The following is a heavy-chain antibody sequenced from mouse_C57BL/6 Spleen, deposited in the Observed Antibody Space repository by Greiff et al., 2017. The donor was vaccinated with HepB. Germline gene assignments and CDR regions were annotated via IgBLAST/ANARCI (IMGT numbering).Heavy chain of an antibody. D-gene: IGHD2-5*01. V-gene: IGHV1-69*01. Sequence: VQLQQPGAELVMPGASVKLSCKASGYTFTSYWMHWVKQRPGQGLEWIGEIDPSDSYTNYNQKFKGKSTLTVDKSSSTAYMQLSSLTSEDSAVYYCARKDYSNSIDYWGQGTTLTVSS. J-gene: IGHJ2*01. CDR3: ARKDYSNSIDY. CDR1: GYTFTSYW. CDR2: IDPSDSYT.